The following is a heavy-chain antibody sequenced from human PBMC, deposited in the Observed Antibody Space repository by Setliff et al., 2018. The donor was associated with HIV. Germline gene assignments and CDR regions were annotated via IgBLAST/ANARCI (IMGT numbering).Heavy chain of an antibody. CDR2: INHSGST. Sequence: SETLSLTCAVYGGSFSLYYWSWLRQPPGKRLEWIGEINHSGSTNYNPSLKSRVSMSVDTSRNQFSLNLTSVTAADTAVYFCARDQRPHGVQPPYWYFDLWGRGTPVTVSS. D-gene: IGHD2-2*01. V-gene: IGHV4-34*01. CDR3: ARDQRPHGVQPPYWYFDL. CDR1: GGSFSLYY. J-gene: IGHJ2*01.